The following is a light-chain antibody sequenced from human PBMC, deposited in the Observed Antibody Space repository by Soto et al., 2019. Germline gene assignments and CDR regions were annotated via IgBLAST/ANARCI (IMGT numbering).Light chain of an antibody. CDR3: QSYDSKLGVV. CDR2: GST. CDR1: SSNIGAGYD. Sequence: QSVLTQPPSVSGAPGQRVTISCTGSSSNIGAGYDVHWSQHLPGTAPKLLIYGSTNRPSGVPDRFSGSKSGTSASLAITGLQAEDEADYYCQSYDSKLGVVFGEGTKLTVL. J-gene: IGLJ2*01. V-gene: IGLV1-40*01.